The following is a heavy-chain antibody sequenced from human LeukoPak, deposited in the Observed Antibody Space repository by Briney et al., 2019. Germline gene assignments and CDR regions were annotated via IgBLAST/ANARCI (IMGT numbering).Heavy chain of an antibody. Sequence: SGPTLLNPTQTLTLTCTFSGFSFSTSGMCVSWILQPPGKALEWLARLYWDDDKYYSTSLKTRPTISKDTSKNQVVLTMTNMDPVDTATYYCARTYTAMVPYYFDYWGQGTLVTVSS. V-gene: IGHV2-70*11. J-gene: IGHJ4*02. CDR3: ARTYTAMVPYYFDY. D-gene: IGHD5-18*01. CDR1: GFSFSTSGMC. CDR2: LYWDDDK.